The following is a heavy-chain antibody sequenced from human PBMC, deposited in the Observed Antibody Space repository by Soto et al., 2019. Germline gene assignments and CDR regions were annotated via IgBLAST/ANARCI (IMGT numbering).Heavy chain of an antibody. V-gene: IGHV4-34*01. J-gene: IGHJ6*02. CDR1: GGSFSCYY. Sequence: SETLSLTCTVYGGSFSCYYWSWIRQPPGKGLEWIGEINHSGSTNYNPSLKSRVTISVDTSKNQFSLKLSSVTAADTAVYYCARGYLWGLSXTSLSHRPYYYYYGMDVWGQGTTVTVSS. CDR3: ARGYLWGLSXTSLSHRPYYYYYGMDV. CDR2: INHSGST. D-gene: IGHD2-2*01.